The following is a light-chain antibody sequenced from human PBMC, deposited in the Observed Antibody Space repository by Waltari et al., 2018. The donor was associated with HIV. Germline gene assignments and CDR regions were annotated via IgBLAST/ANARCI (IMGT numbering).Light chain of an antibody. CDR2: MNN. Sequence: QSVLTQPSYASGTPGQRVNISSSGSSSDIGSNYVYLYQQLPGTAPKLLIYMNNQRPSGVPDRFSGSKSGTSASLAISGLRSEDEADYYCAAWDDSLSGQVFGGGTKLTVL. CDR1: SSDIGSNY. J-gene: IGLJ3*02. V-gene: IGLV1-47*01. CDR3: AAWDDSLSGQV.